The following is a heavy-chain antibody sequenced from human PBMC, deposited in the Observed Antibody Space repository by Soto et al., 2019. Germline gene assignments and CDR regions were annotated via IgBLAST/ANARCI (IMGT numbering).Heavy chain of an antibody. D-gene: IGHD3-10*01. CDR3: TTAPMVRDQFPPTLPFIRDY. J-gene: IGHJ4*02. Sequence: GGSLRLSCAASGFTFSNAWMNWVRQAPGKGLEWVGRIKSKTDGGTTDYAAPVKGRFTISREDSKNTLYLQMNSLKTEDTAVYYCTTAPMVRDQFPPTLPFIRDYWGQGTLVTVSS. CDR1: GFTFSNAW. CDR2: IKSKTDGGTT. V-gene: IGHV3-15*07.